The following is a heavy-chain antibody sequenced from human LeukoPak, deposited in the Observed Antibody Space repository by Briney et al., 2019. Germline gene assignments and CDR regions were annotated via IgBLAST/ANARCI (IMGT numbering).Heavy chain of an antibody. J-gene: IGHJ3*02. CDR2: LYSAGHT. Sequence: GGSLRLSCTASGLTVNSNYMSWVRLAPGKGLEWVSVLYSAGHTYYADSVQGRFTISRDNSRNTVYLQMNSLRVEDTAVYYCATQASRGVLFHIWGQGTLVTVSS. CDR1: GLTVNSNY. D-gene: IGHD3-10*01. V-gene: IGHV3-66*01. CDR3: ATQASRGVLFHI.